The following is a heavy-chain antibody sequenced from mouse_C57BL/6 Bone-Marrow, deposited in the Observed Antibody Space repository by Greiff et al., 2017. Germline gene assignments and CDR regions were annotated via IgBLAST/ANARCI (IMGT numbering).Heavy chain of an antibody. CDR1: GFNIKDDY. D-gene: IGHD1-1*01. J-gene: IGHJ1*03. CDR2: IDPENGDT. V-gene: IGHV14-4*01. Sequence: EVQLQQSGAELVRPGASVKLSCTASGFNIKDDYMHWVKQRPEQGLEWIGWIDPENGDTEYASKFQGKATITADTSSNAAYLQLSSLTSEDTAVYYCTTLYCSRHWYCDVWGTGTTVTVSS. CDR3: TTLYCSRHWYCDV.